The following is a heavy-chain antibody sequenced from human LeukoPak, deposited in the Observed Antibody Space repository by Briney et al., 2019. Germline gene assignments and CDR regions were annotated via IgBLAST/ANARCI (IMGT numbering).Heavy chain of an antibody. CDR1: GFTVSSNF. V-gene: IGHV3-66*01. Sequence: GGSLRLSCAASGFTVSSNFMSWVRQAPGKGLEWVSVIYSGGSTYYADSVRGRFTISRDNSKNTLYLHMNSLRAEDTAVYYCARTRIGSHPACFDYWGQGTLVTVSS. J-gene: IGHJ4*02. D-gene: IGHD1-26*01. CDR2: IYSGGST. CDR3: ARTRIGSHPACFDY.